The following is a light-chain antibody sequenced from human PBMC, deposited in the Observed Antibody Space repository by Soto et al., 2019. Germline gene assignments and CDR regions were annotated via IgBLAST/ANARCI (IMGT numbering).Light chain of an antibody. Sequence: IHMTQSPSSLSASIGDRVTITCRASDAISHYLNWYQQKPGKAPKLLIYGASKLPSGVPSRFSGSGSGTDFTLTITSLQGEDFATYYCQQNSSTPLTFGGETKVEI. CDR1: DAISHY. CDR2: GAS. V-gene: IGKV1-39*01. J-gene: IGKJ4*01. CDR3: QQNSSTPLT.